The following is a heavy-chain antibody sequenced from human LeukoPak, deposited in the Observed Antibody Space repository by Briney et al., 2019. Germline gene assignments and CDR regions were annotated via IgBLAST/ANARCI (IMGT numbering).Heavy chain of an antibody. CDR3: ATHSRDSSGYYYEGGWLYNWFDP. CDR2: FDPEDGET. D-gene: IGHD3-22*01. CDR1: GYTLTELS. J-gene: IGHJ5*02. Sequence: ASVKVSCKVSGYTLTELSMHWVRQAPGKGLEWMGGFDPEDGETIYAQKFQGRVTMTEDTSTDTAYMELSSLRSEDTAVYYCATHSRDSSGYYYEGGWLYNWFDPWGQGTLVTVSS. V-gene: IGHV1-24*01.